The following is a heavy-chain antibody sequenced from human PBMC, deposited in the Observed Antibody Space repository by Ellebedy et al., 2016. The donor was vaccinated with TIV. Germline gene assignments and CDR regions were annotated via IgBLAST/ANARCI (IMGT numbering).Heavy chain of an antibody. J-gene: IGHJ6*02. V-gene: IGHV1-2*02. CDR2: INSQSGGT. CDR3: ARSFDTSMDV. Sequence: AASVKVTCKASAYNCSGSYIPWVRHAPGQGREWMGWINSQSGGTNHAQKFQDRVTMTRDPSISTAYMEVNRVTSDDTAVYYCARSFDTSMDVWGQGTTVTVSS. CDR1: AYNCSGSY.